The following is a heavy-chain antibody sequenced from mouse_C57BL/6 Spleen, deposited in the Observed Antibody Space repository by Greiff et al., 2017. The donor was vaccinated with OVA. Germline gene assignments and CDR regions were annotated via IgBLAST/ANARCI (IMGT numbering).Heavy chain of an antibody. V-gene: IGHV3-6*01. Sequence: EVQVVESGPGLVKPSQSLSLTCSVTGYSITSGYYWNWIRQFPGNKLEWMGYISYDGSNNYNPSLKNRISITRDTSKNQFFLKLKSVTTEDTATDYCARGDYDEGPPYFDVWGTGTTVTVSS. CDR1: GYSITSGYY. CDR3: ARGDYDEGPPYFDV. J-gene: IGHJ1*03. D-gene: IGHD2-4*01. CDR2: ISYDGSN.